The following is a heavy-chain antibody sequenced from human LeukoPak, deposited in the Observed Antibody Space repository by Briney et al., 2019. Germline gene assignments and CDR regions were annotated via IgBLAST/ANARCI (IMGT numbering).Heavy chain of an antibody. D-gene: IGHD7-27*01. CDR2: IYSGGSA. CDR1: GFTFSSYT. V-gene: IGHV3-53*01. CDR3: ARESGYVDY. Sequence: GGSLRLSCAASGFTFSSYTMNWVRQAPGKGLEWVSVIYSGGSAYYADSVKGRFTISRDNSKNTLYLQMNSLRAEDTAVYYCARESGYVDYWGQGTLVTVSS. J-gene: IGHJ4*02.